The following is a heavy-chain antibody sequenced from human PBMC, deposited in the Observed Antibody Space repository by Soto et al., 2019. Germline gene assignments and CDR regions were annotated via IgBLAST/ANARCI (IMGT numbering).Heavy chain of an antibody. CDR3: FIAAADYYYYMDV. CDR2: IKSKTDGGTT. D-gene: IGHD6-13*01. J-gene: IGHJ6*03. Sequence: GGSLRLSCAASGFTFSNAWMSWVRQAPGKGLEWVGRIKSKTDGGTTDYAAPVKGRFTISRDDSKNTLYLQMNSLKTEDTAVYYCFIAAADYYYYMDVWGKGTTVTVSS. CDR1: GFTFSNAW. V-gene: IGHV3-15*01.